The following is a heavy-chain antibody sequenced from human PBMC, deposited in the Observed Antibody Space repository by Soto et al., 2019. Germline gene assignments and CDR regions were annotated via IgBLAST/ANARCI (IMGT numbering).Heavy chain of an antibody. J-gene: IGHJ5*02. Sequence: EVRLVESGGGVVHPGASLGLSCEASGFAFSSLWMDWVRQAPGKRLVWVSRIDNAGIGTNYADSVRGRFTMSRDNAKDTLYLQMNSLRVDDTGVYYCAKEQGYDSSGYSRRAFDPWGQGTLVTVSS. D-gene: IGHD3-22*01. V-gene: IGHV3-74*01. CDR2: IDNAGIGT. CDR1: GFAFSSLW. CDR3: AKEQGYDSSGYSRRAFDP.